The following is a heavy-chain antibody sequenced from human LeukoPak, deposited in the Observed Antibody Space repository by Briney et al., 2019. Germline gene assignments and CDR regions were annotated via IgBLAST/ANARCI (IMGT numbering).Heavy chain of an antibody. Sequence: SETLSLTCAVYGGSFSGYYWSWIRQPPGKGLEWIGETNESGTTNYNPSLKSRVTMSTDTAKNQFSLRLTSVTAADTAIYYCAGGDPSRYCSGGSCYSVQLWFDYWGQGTLVTVSS. J-gene: IGHJ4*02. D-gene: IGHD2-15*01. CDR3: AGGDPSRYCSGGSCYSVQLWFDY. CDR2: TNESGTT. V-gene: IGHV4-34*01. CDR1: GGSFSGYY.